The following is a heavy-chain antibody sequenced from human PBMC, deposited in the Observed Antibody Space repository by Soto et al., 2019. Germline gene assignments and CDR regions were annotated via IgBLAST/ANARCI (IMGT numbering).Heavy chain of an antibody. CDR1: GGSTSSGGYS. J-gene: IGHJ6*02. Sequence: TSETLSLTCAVSGGSTSSGGYSWSWIRQPPGKGLEWIGYMYHSGSTYYNTSLKSRVTISIDRSKNQFSMKLSSVTAADTAVYYCARFRIVVATSGVYYYYGMDVWGQGTTVTVS. CDR2: MYHSGST. CDR3: ARFRIVVATSGVYYYYGMDV. D-gene: IGHD3-22*01. V-gene: IGHV4-30-2*01.